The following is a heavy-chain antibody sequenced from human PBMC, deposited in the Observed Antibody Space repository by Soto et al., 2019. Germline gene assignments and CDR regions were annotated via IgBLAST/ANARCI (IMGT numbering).Heavy chain of an antibody. V-gene: IGHV4-39*01. CDR3: ARQEGLATNSYYFDY. J-gene: IGHJ4*02. Sequence: QLQLQESGPGLVKPSETLSLTCSVSGDSINSDNYYWGWIRQPPGKGLEWLGSIYYRGNTYYNPSLKTRVTIFLDKTKSQFSLKLNTVTAADSAVYFCARQEGLATNSYYFDYWGQRNMVTV. CDR1: GDSINSDNYY. CDR2: IYYRGNT. D-gene: IGHD6-6*01.